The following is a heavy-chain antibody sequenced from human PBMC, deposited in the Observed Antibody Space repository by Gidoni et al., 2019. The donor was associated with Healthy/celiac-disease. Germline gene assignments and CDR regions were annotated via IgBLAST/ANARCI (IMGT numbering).Heavy chain of an antibody. CDR2: ISSSSSYI. CDR1: GLAFSSYS. CDR3: ARSRGYGDYFDY. V-gene: IGHV3-21*01. Sequence: EVQLVESWGGLVKPGGSLRHSCAASGLAFSSYSMTWVRQAPVKGREWVSSISSSSSYIYYADSVKGRFTSSRDNAKNSLYLQMNSLRAEDTAVYYCARSRGYGDYFDYWGQGTLVTVSS. D-gene: IGHD4-17*01. J-gene: IGHJ4*02.